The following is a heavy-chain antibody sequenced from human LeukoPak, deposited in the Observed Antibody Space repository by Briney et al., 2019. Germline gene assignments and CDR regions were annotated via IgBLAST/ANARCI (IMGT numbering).Heavy chain of an antibody. V-gene: IGHV1-8*01. CDR2: MNPNSGNT. D-gene: IGHD2-21*02. CDR3: AREQGGDQSRAFDY. J-gene: IGHJ4*02. CDR1: GYTFTSYD. Sequence: ASVKVSCKASGYTFTSYDINWVRQATGQGLEWMGWMNPNSGNTGYAQKFQGRVTMTRNTSISTAYMELSSLRSEDTAVYYCAREQGGDQSRAFDYWGQGTLVTVSS.